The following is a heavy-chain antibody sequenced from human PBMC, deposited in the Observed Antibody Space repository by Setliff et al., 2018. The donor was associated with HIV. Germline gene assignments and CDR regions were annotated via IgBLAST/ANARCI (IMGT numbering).Heavy chain of an antibody. D-gene: IGHD3-3*01. CDR2: TRYSGST. CDR1: GAFINESTNY. V-gene: IGHV4-39*07. J-gene: IGHJ4*02. CDR3: GGTYYNFRSV. Sequence: SENLSLTCTVSGAFINESTNYWGWIRQPPGKGLEWIGFTRYSGSTYFRSSLKPRVSISLDTSKNQFSLNLKSVTAADTAMYFCGGTYYNFRSVWGQGTLVTVS.